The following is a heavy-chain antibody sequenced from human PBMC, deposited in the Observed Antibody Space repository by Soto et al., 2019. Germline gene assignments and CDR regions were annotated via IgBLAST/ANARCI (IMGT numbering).Heavy chain of an antibody. D-gene: IGHD2-2*02. CDR2: LHSDGSTT. V-gene: IGHV3-74*01. J-gene: IGHJ6*02. Sequence: PGGSLRLSCAASGFIFSSYWMHWVRQAPGKGLVWVSRLHSDGSTTSYADSVKGRFTISRDNAKNTLYLQMNSLRAEDTAVYYCARELPTAIRGGHYYSYGMEVWGQGTSVTAP. CDR3: ARELPTAIRGGHYYSYGMEV. CDR1: GFIFSSYW.